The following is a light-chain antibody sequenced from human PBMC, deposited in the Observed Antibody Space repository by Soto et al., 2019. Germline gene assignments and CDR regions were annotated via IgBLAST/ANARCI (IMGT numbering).Light chain of an antibody. CDR3: QQLNSYPIT. Sequence: DIQFTQLPSSLFSSFRDRDTITFRGRQGISSDLAWYQQKPGKAPNLLIYDASTLQSGVPSRFSGSGSGTDFTLTISSLQPEDFASYYCQQLNSYPITFGQGTRLEIK. CDR1: QGISSD. CDR2: DAS. V-gene: IGKV1-9*01. J-gene: IGKJ5*01.